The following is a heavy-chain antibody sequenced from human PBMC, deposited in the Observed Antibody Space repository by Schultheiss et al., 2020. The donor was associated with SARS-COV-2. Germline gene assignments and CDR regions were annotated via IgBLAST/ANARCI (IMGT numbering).Heavy chain of an antibody. V-gene: IGHV1-46*01. D-gene: IGHD3-22*01. J-gene: IGHJ5*02. CDR2: INPSGGST. CDR1: GYTFTRYY. Sequence: ASVKVSCKASGYTFTRYYMHWVRQAPGQGLEWMGIINPSGGSTSYAQKFQGRVTMTRDTSTSTVYMELSSLRSEDTAVYYCARGGVLSGSGYYRYNWFDPWGQGTLVTVSS. CDR3: ARGGVLSGSGYYRYNWFDP.